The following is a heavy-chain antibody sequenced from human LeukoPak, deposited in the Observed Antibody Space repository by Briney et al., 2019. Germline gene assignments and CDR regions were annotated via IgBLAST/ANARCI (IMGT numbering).Heavy chain of an antibody. J-gene: IGHJ6*02. V-gene: IGHV1-69*04. D-gene: IGHD2-8*01. Sequence: ASVKVSCKASGGTFSSYAISWVRQAPGQGLEWMGRIIPILGIANYAQKFQGRVTITADKSTSTAYMELSSLRSEDTAVYYCARARYCTNGVCGARPYYYYGMDVWGQGTTVTVSS. CDR3: ARARYCTNGVCGARPYYYYGMDV. CDR1: GGTFSSYA. CDR2: IIPILGIA.